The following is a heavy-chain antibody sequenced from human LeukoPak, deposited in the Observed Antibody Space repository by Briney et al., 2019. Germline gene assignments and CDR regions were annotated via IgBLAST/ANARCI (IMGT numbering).Heavy chain of an antibody. J-gene: IGHJ4*02. CDR3: ERDRIARSKDQ. Sequence: GGSLRLSCAVSGLTIRNNYMSWVRQAPGKGLEWVSVIYPDGSSYYTDSVKGRFTISRDNSKNTVYLQMNSLRGDDTAVYFCERDRIARSKDQWGQGSLATVSS. D-gene: IGHD2-21*01. V-gene: IGHV3-53*01. CDR1: GLTIRNNY. CDR2: IYPDGSS.